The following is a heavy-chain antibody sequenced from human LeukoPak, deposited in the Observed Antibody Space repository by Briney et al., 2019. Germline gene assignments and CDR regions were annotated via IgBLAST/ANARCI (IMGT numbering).Heavy chain of an antibody. D-gene: IGHD1-20*01. J-gene: IGHJ6*02. V-gene: IGHV1-2*06. Sequence: ASVKVSCKASGYTFTGYYMHWVRQAPGQGLEWMGRINPNSGGTNYAQKFQGGVTMTRDTSISTAYMELSRLRSDDTAVYYCARDHITGFYYYGMDVWGQGTTVTVSS. CDR1: GYTFTGYY. CDR3: ARDHITGFYYYGMDV. CDR2: INPNSGGT.